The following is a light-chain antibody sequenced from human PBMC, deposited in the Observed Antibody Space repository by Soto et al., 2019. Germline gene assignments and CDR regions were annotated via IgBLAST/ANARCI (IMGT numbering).Light chain of an antibody. CDR3: AAWDDNLYV. V-gene: IGLV1-44*01. Sequence: QSVLTQPPSASGTPGQRVIISCSGGSSNIGRNPVNWYQKFPGTAPKLLISLNTQRPSGVPDRFSGSKSGTSASLAISGLRSEDEADYYCAAWDDNLYVFGTGTKVTVL. J-gene: IGLJ1*01. CDR2: LNT. CDR1: SSNIGRNP.